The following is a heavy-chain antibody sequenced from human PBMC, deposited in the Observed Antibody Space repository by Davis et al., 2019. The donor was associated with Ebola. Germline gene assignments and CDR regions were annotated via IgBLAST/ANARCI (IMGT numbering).Heavy chain of an antibody. CDR1: GGSISNYY. J-gene: IGHJ4*02. D-gene: IGHD6-19*01. V-gene: IGHV4-59*01. CDR3: ARGSQWLGPDY. Sequence: SETLSLTCTVSGGSISNYYWTWIRQPPGKGLEWIGDIYYIGSTNYNPSLKSRVTISVDTSKNHFSLRLRSVSAADTAVYYCARGSQWLGPDYWGQGTLVTVSS. CDR2: IYYIGST.